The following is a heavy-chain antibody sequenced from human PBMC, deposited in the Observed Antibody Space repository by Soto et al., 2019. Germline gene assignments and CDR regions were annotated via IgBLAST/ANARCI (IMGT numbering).Heavy chain of an antibody. CDR1: GGSISDYN. CDR2: IYYNGRT. Sequence: SETLSLTCSVSGGSISDYNWIWIRQPPGRGLEWIGYIYYNGRTNYNPSLKSRVTISLDTSKNWISLNLRSVTAADTAVYYCATLNYYDATDYFDSWGQGTLVTVSS. J-gene: IGHJ4*02. V-gene: IGHV4-59*01. CDR3: ATLNYYDATDYFDS. D-gene: IGHD3-22*01.